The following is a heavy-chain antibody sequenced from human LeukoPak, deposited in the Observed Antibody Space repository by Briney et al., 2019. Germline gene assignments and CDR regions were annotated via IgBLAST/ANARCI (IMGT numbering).Heavy chain of an antibody. Sequence: GGSLRLSCAASGFTFSSYSMNWVRQAPGKGLEWVSYISSSSSTIYYADSVKGRFTISRDNAKNSLYLQMNSLRAEDTAVYYCARDPYQLLQYYYYYYMDVWGKGTTVTVSS. J-gene: IGHJ6*03. CDR2: ISSSSSTI. CDR1: GFTFSSYS. V-gene: IGHV3-48*01. CDR3: ARDPYQLLQYYYYYYMDV. D-gene: IGHD2-2*01.